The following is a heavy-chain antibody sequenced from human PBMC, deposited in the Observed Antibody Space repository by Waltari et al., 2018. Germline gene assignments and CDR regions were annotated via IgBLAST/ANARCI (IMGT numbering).Heavy chain of an antibody. J-gene: IGHJ4*02. D-gene: IGHD3-22*01. V-gene: IGHV4-38-2*01. CDR3: ARADSSGYYPRPFDY. CDR1: GYFISSGYY. CDR2: IYHSGST. Sequence: QVQLQESGPGLVKPSETLSLTCAVSGYFISSGYYWGWIRQPPGKGLEWIGSIYHSGSTYYNPSLKSRVTISVDTSKNQFSLKLSSVTAADTAVYYCARADSSGYYPRPFDYWGQGTLVTVSS.